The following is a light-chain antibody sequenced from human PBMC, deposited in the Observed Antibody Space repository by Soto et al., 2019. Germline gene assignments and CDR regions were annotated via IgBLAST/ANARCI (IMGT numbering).Light chain of an antibody. CDR3: QQYNNWWT. CDR1: QSVSNN. J-gene: IGKJ1*01. V-gene: IGKV3-15*01. CDR2: GAS. Sequence: EIVMTQSPATQSVSPGERATLSCRASQSVSNNLAWYQKKPGQAPRLLIYGASTRATGIPARFSGSGSGTAFTLTISSLQSEDFAFYYCQQYNNWWTFGQGTRVDIK.